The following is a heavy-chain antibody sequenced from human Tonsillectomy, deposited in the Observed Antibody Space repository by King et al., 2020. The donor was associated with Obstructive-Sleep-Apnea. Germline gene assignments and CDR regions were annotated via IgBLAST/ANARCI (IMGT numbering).Heavy chain of an antibody. Sequence: VQLQESGPGLVKPSETLSLTCTVSGGSISSYYWSWIRQPPGKGLEWIGYIYYSGSTNYNPSLRSRVTISVDTSKNQFSLKLSSVTSADTAVYYCARVLYYYDSSGYLPHYFDYWGQGTLVTVSS. CDR2: IYYSGST. CDR3: ARVLYYYDSSGYLPHYFDY. CDR1: GGSISSYY. V-gene: IGHV4-59*01. D-gene: IGHD3-22*01. J-gene: IGHJ4*02.